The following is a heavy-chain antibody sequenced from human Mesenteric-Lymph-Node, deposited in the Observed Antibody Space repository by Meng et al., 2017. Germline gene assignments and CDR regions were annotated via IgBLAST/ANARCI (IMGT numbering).Heavy chain of an antibody. Sequence: QVQLQESGPGLVKPSGTLSLTCAVSGGSLSSRNWWSWVRQPPGKGLEWIGEVYHRGDTNYNPSLKSRVDISVDKSKNQFYLSLFSVTAADTAVYYCAKGQQQESRFDSWGQGTLVTVSS. J-gene: IGHJ4*01. V-gene: IGHV4-4*02. CDR2: VYHRGDT. CDR1: GGSLSSRNW. D-gene: IGHD6-13*01. CDR3: AKGQQQESRFDS.